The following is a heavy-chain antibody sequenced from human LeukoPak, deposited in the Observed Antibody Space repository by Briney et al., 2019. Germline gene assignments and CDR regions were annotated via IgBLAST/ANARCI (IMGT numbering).Heavy chain of an antibody. CDR2: INSDGSST. V-gene: IGHV3-74*01. D-gene: IGHD3-9*01. Sequence: GGSLRLSCAASGFTFSSYWMHWVRQAPGKGLVWISRINSDGSSTSYADSVEGRFTISRDNAKNTVYLQMNSLRAEDTAVYYCAGPILTGTIDYWGQGTLVTVSS. CDR3: AGPILTGTIDY. CDR1: GFTFSSYW. J-gene: IGHJ4*02.